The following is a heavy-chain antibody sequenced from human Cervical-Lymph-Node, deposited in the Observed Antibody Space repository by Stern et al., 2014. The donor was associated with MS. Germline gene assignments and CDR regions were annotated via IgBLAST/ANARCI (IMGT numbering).Heavy chain of an antibody. J-gene: IGHJ2*01. V-gene: IGHV1-24*01. CDR3: ATDGSDSSSWPFDL. Sequence: QVQLVQSGAEVKKPGASVKVSCKVSGYTLTELSMHWVRQAPGKGLEWMGGVDAEDGETIYAQKFQGRVTMTEDTSTDTAYMELSSLRSEDTAVYYCATDGSDSSSWPFDLWGRGTLVTVSS. CDR2: VDAEDGET. D-gene: IGHD6-13*01. CDR1: GYTLTELS.